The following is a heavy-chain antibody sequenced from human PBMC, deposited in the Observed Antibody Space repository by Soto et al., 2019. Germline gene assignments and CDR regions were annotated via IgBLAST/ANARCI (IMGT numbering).Heavy chain of an antibody. V-gene: IGHV3-23*01. CDR2: ISGSGGST. CDR1: GFTFSSYA. D-gene: IGHD3-22*01. CDR3: AKESYYYDSSGYPDYYYYGMDV. J-gene: IGHJ6*02. Sequence: PGGSLRLCCAASGFTFSSYAMSWVRQAPGKGLEWVSAISGSGGSTYYADSVKGRFTISRDNSKNTLYLQMNSLRAEDAAVYYCAKESYYYDSSGYPDYYYYGMDVWGQGTTVTVSS.